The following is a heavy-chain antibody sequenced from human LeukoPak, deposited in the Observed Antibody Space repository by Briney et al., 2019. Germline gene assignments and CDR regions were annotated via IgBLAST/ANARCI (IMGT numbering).Heavy chain of an antibody. CDR3: ARLAATWFDP. V-gene: IGHV4-39*01. CDR2: IYYSGST. CDR1: GGSISSSSYY. D-gene: IGHD2-15*01. J-gene: IGHJ5*02. Sequence: SGTLSLTCTVSGGSISSSSYYWGWIRQPPGKGREWIGSIYYSGSTYYNPSLKSRVTISVDTSKNQFSLKLSSVTAADTAVYYCARLAATWFDPWGQGTLVTVSS.